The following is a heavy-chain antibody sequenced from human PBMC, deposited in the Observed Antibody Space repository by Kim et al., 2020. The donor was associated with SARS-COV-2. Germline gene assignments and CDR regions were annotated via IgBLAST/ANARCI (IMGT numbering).Heavy chain of an antibody. J-gene: IGHJ4*02. V-gene: IGHV3-30-3*01. D-gene: IGHD4-17*01. Sequence: GGSLRLSCAASGFTFSSYAMHWVRQAPGKGLEWVAVISYDGSNKYYADSVKGRFTISRDNSKNTLYLQMNSLRAEDTAVYYCAMFSTTVTSVDYWGQGTLVTVSS. CDR3: AMFSTTVTSVDY. CDR1: GFTFSSYA. CDR2: ISYDGSNK.